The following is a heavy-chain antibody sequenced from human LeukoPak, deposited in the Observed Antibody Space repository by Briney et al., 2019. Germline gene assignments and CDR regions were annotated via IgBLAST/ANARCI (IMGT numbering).Heavy chain of an antibody. CDR1: GFTFTSSA. J-gene: IGHJ4*02. CDR2: IVVGSGNT. V-gene: IGHV1-58*02. D-gene: IGHD3-22*01. Sequence: ASVKVSCKASGFTFTSSAMQWVRQACGQRLEWIGWIVVGSGNTNYAQKFQERVTITRDMSTSTAYMELSSLRSEDTAVYYCARDVGYYDSTGYWGQGTLVTVSS. CDR3: ARDVGYYDSTGY.